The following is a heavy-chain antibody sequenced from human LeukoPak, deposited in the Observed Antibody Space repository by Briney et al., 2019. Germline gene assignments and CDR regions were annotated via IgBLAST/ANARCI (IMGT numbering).Heavy chain of an antibody. CDR1: GGTFSSYA. D-gene: IGHD6-19*01. J-gene: IGHJ6*02. Sequence: ASVKVSCKASGGTFSSYAISWVRQAPGQGLEWMGRIIPILGIANYAQKFQGRVTITADKSTSTAYMEPSSLRSEDTAVYYCARDRDSGWDNYYYGMDVWGQGTTVTVSS. CDR3: ARDRDSGWDNYYYGMDV. CDR2: IIPILGIA. V-gene: IGHV1-69*04.